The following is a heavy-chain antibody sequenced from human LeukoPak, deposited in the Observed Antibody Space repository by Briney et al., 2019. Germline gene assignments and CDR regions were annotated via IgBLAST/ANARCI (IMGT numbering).Heavy chain of an antibody. CDR3: ARLGVLESY. Sequence: SETLSLTCTVSGGSISSYYWSWIRQPPGKGLEWIGYIYYSGSTNYNPSLKSRVTISVDTSKNQFSLKLSSVTAADTAVYYCARLGVLESYWGQGTLVTVSS. CDR2: IYYSGST. J-gene: IGHJ4*02. V-gene: IGHV4-59*08. CDR1: GGSISSYY. D-gene: IGHD3-3*01.